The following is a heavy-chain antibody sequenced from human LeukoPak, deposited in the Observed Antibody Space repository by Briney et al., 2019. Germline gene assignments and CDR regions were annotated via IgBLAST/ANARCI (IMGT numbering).Heavy chain of an antibody. V-gene: IGHV7-4-1*02. Sequence: ASVKVSCKASGYTFTNYAMNWVRQAPGQGLEWMGWINTNTGNPTYAQGFTGRFVFSLDTSVSTAYLQISSLKADDTAVYYCAREGPYFGNFYYYMDVWGKGTTVTVSS. CDR2: INTNTGNP. CDR3: AREGPYFGNFYYYMDV. D-gene: IGHD2-21*01. J-gene: IGHJ6*03. CDR1: GYTFTNYA.